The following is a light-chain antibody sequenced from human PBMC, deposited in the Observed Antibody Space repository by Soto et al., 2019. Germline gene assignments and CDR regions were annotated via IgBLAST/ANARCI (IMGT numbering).Light chain of an antibody. V-gene: IGKV2-28*01. CDR3: MQPLQTPWT. CDR1: QSLLHRNGYNY. J-gene: IGKJ1*01. CDR2: LGS. Sequence: DLVMTQSPLSLPVTPGEPASISCRSSQSLLHRNGYNYLDWYLQKAGQSPQLLIYLGSNRASGVPDRFSGSGSGTDFTLKISRVEAEDVGVYYCMQPLQTPWTFGQGTKVEIK.